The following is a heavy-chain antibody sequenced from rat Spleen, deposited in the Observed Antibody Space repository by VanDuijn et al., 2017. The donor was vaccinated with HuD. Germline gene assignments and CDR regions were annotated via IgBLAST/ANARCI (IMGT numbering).Heavy chain of an antibody. CDR1: GFTFSSFP. Sequence: EVQLVESGGDLVQPGRSLKLSCAASGFTFSSFPMAWVRQAPKKGLEWVASISSGGGGTYYADSVEGRFTISRDNAKSTLYLQVDSLRSEDTATYYCARQDTSGYSNWFAYWGQGTLVTVSS. CDR3: ARQDTSGYSNWFAY. CDR2: ISSGGGGT. D-gene: IGHD4-3*01. V-gene: IGHV5S23*01. J-gene: IGHJ3*01.